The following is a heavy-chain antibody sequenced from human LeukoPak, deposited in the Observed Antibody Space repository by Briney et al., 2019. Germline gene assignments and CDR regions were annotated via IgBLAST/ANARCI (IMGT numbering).Heavy chain of an antibody. CDR3: ARDRGVVDRNGAFDI. J-gene: IGHJ3*02. CDR2: ISSSSSYI. D-gene: IGHD2-8*01. V-gene: IGHV3-21*01. CDR1: GFTFSSYS. Sequence: GGSLRLSCAASGFTFSSYSMNWVRQAPGKGLEWVSSISSSSSYIYYADSVKGRFTISRDNAKNSLYLQMNSLRAEDTAVYYCARDRGVVDRNGAFDIWGQGTMVTVSS.